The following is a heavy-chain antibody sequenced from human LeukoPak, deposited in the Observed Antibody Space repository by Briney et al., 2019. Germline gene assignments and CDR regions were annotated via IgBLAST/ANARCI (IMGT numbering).Heavy chain of an antibody. D-gene: IGHD5-12*01. CDR2: IYYGRTT. V-gene: IGHV4-39*01. Sequence: SETMSLTCTVSAGSITSGRQHWGWIRQSPGRGLELVGSIYYGRTTYYNPSLNSRVTISVLTSNNQFSLQLNSVTAADTAVYYCVRHDGRGGATMGALDSWGQGSLVTVSS. J-gene: IGHJ4*02. CDR3: VRHDGRGGATMGALDS. CDR1: AGSITSGRQH.